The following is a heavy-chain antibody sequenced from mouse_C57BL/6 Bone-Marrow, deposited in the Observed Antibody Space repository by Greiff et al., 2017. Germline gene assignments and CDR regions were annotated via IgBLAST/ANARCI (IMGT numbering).Heavy chain of an antibody. CDR1: GYTFTSYW. V-gene: IGHV1-74*01. CDR3: AMGYYGSSHNYYAMDY. D-gene: IGHD1-1*01. Sequence: VQLQQPGAELVKPGASVKVSCKASGYTFTSYWMNWVKQRPGQGLEWIGRIHPSDSDTNYNHKFKGKATLTVDKSSSTAYMQLSSLTSEDSAVYYCAMGYYGSSHNYYAMDYWGQGTSVTVSS. J-gene: IGHJ4*01. CDR2: IHPSDSDT.